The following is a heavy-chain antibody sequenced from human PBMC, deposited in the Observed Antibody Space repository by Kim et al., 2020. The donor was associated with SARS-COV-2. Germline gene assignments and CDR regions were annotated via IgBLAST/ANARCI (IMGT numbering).Heavy chain of an antibody. V-gene: IGHV3-43*02. Sequence: GGSLRLSCAASGFTFNDYAMHWVRQAPGKGLEWVSLISGDGSSTYYADSVKGRFTISRDNTKNSLYLQMNSLRTEDTALYYCAKDIDTRVTKYNWFDPWGEGTLVTVSS. CDR2: ISGDGSST. CDR3: AKDIDTRVTKYNWFDP. J-gene: IGHJ5*02. CDR1: GFTFNDYA. D-gene: IGHD2-21*02.